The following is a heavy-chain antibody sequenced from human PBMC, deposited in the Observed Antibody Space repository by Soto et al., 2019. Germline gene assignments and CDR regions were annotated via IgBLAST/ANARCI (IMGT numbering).Heavy chain of an antibody. V-gene: IGHV1-18*01. J-gene: IGHJ4*02. CDR1: GYTFTSYG. CDR2: ISAYNGNT. Sequence: QVQLVQSGAEVKKPGASVKVSCKASGYTFTSYGLSWMRQAPGQGLEWMGWISAYNGNTNYAQKLQGRVTMTTDTSTSTAYIELRSLRSAETAVYYCARDPPPPDYWGQGTLVTVSS. CDR3: ARDPPPPDY.